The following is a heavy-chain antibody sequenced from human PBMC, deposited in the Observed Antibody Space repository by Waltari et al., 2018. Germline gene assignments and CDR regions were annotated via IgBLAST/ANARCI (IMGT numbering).Heavy chain of an antibody. V-gene: IGHV3-30*02. CDR2: IRYDGSNK. D-gene: IGHD1-26*01. CDR1: GFTLSSYG. J-gene: IGHJ4*02. CDR3: AKTRSKYSGSYYFDY. Sequence: QVQPVESGGGVVRPGGSLRLPCAASGFTLSSYGMHGVRQAPGKGLEWVAFIRYDGSNKYYADSVKGRFTISRDNSKNTLYLQMNSLRAEDTAVYYCAKTRSKYSGSYYFDYWGQGTLVTVSS.